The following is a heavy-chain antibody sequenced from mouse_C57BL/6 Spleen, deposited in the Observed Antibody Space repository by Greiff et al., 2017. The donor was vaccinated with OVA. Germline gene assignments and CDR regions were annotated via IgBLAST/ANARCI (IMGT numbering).Heavy chain of an antibody. CDR1: GYTFTGYW. CDR3: ARRVYYDYDVGGAMDY. Sequence: QVQLQQSGAELMKPGASVKLSCKATGYTFTGYWIEWVKQRPGHGLEWIGEILPGSGSTNYNEKFKGKATFTADTSSNTAYMQLSSLTTEDSAIYYCARRVYYDYDVGGAMDYWGQGTSVTVSS. V-gene: IGHV1-9*01. CDR2: ILPGSGST. J-gene: IGHJ4*01. D-gene: IGHD2-4*01.